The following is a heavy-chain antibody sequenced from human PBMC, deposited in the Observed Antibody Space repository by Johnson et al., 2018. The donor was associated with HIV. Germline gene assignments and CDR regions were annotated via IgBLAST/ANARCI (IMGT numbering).Heavy chain of an antibody. CDR3: AKEFPTRGPFDI. CDR1: GFTFSSYG. D-gene: IGHD1-26*01. J-gene: IGHJ3*02. V-gene: IGHV3-30*18. Sequence: VQLVESGGGVVQPGRSLRLSCAASGFTFSSYGMHWVRQAPGKGLEWVAVISYDRSNKYYADSVKGRFTISRDSSKNPLYLQMNSLRADDTAVYYCAKEFPTRGPFDIWGQGTMVTVSS. CDR2: ISYDRSNK.